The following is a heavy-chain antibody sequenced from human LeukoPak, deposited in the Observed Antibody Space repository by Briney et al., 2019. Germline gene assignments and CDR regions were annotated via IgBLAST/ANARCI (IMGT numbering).Heavy chain of an antibody. CDR2: IKQDGTEI. D-gene: IGHD3-10*02. Sequence: GGSLRLSCAASGFTFSIYWMSWVRQAPGKGLEWVANIKQDGTEIYYVDSVKGRFTISRDNAKNSLYLQMNSLRADDTAVYYCARCSSRRSASDYWGQGTLVTVSS. CDR3: ARCSSRRSASDY. V-gene: IGHV3-7*01. CDR1: GFTFSIYW. J-gene: IGHJ4*02.